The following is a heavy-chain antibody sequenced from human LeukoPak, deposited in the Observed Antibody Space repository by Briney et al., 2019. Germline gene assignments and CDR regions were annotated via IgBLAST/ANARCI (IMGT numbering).Heavy chain of an antibody. CDR3: ARHSGRIVSDAFDI. D-gene: IGHD5-12*01. J-gene: IGHJ3*02. CDR1: GFTFSIYS. V-gene: IGHV3-21*01. Sequence: KPGGSLRLSCAFSGFTFSIYSMNWVRQAPGKGLEWVSSISSSSSYIYYADSVKGRFTISRDNAKNSLYLQMNSLRAEDTAVYYCARHSGRIVSDAFDIWGQGTMVTVSS. CDR2: ISSSSSYI.